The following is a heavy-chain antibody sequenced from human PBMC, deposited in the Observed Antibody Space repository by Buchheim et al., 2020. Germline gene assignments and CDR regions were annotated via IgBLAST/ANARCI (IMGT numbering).Heavy chain of an antibody. CDR2: IIPILGIA. D-gene: IGHD3-3*01. J-gene: IGHJ5*02. Sequence: QVQLVQSGAEVKKPGSSVKVSCKASGGTFSSYTISWVRQAPGQGLEWMGRIIPILGIANYAQKFQGRVTITADKSTSTAYMELSSLRSEDTAVYYCARDYPRVGFLEWLNNGQGWFDPWGQGTL. CDR1: GGTFSSYT. V-gene: IGHV1-69*08. CDR3: ARDYPRVGFLEWLNNGQGWFDP.